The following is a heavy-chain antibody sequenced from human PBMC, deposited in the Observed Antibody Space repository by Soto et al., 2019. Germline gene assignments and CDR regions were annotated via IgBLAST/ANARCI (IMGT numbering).Heavy chain of an antibody. J-gene: IGHJ4*01. D-gene: IGHD2-2*02. Sequence: WWSLGLSSAASGLSFWKAWVNVVRQAPGKGLEWVGRIKSRTDGGTSDYDAPAKGRFAISRDDSRNIVYMQMNSLKIEDTGVFYCPTDSYISAIPARFAYWGHGTLVTVSS. CDR2: IKSRTDGGTS. CDR3: PTDSYISAIPARFAY. CDR1: GLSFWKAW. V-gene: IGHV3-15*07.